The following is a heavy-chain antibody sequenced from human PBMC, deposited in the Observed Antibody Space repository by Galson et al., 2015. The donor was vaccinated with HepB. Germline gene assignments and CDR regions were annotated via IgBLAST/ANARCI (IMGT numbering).Heavy chain of an antibody. CDR3: ARFREGGGWLDY. D-gene: IGHD6-19*01. J-gene: IGHJ4*02. V-gene: IGHV4-39*07. CDR2: ISYGGRT. Sequence: SETLSLTCAVSGVSISSSLYSWGWIRQSPKKGLEWIGSISYGGRTYFSPSLKSRVTISVDTSKNQFSLKLSSVTAADTAVYYCARFREGGGWLDYWGQGILSPSPQ. CDR1: GVSISSSLYS.